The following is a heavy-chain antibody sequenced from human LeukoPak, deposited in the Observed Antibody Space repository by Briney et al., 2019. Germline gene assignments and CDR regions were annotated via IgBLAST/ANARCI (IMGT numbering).Heavy chain of an antibody. Sequence: QPGGSLRLSCAASGFTFSSNAMSWVRQAPGKGLEWVSSISDSGESTYYADSVKGRFTISRDNSKNTLYLQMNGLRAEDTAVYYCAKLISSSSDIGWGQGTLVTVSS. J-gene: IGHJ4*02. V-gene: IGHV3-23*01. CDR1: GFTFSSNA. CDR2: ISDSGEST. D-gene: IGHD6-6*01. CDR3: AKLISSSSDIG.